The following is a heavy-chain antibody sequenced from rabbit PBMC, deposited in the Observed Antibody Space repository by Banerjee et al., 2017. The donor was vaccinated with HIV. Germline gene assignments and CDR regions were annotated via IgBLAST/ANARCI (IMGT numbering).Heavy chain of an antibody. Sequence: QEQLEESGGDLVKPEGSLTLTCTASGFSFSSSYWICWVRQAPGKGLEWIGCIYAGSGSTYYASWAKGRFTVSSTSSTAVTLQMTSLTAADTATYFCARGWSNSNLWGPGTLVTVS. CDR1: GFSFSSSYW. CDR2: IYAGSGST. V-gene: IGHV1S45*01. J-gene: IGHJ4*01. CDR3: ARGWSNSNL.